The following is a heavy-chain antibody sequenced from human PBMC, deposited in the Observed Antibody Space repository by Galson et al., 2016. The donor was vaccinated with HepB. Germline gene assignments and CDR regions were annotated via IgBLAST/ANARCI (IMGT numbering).Heavy chain of an antibody. CDR3: ASYGDYYFDY. J-gene: IGHJ4*02. CDR2: ISYSGST. CDR1: GVSISNGPYY. Sequence: LSLTCTVSGVSISNGPYYWSWIRQHEGKGLEWIGYISYSGSTYYNPSLKSRVAISLDRSKSQFSLNLTSVTAADTAVYYCASYGDYYFDYWGQGTLVPVSS. V-gene: IGHV4-31*03. D-gene: IGHD4-17*01.